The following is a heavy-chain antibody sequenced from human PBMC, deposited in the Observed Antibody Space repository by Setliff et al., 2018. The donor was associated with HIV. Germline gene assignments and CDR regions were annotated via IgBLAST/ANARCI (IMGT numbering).Heavy chain of an antibody. D-gene: IGHD6-19*01. J-gene: IGHJ5*02. V-gene: IGHV1-2*02. CDR2: INPQSGGT. CDR3: AIPLSSGGDH. CDR1: GYTSTDYY. Sequence: ASVKVSCKASGYTSTDYYIHWVRQDPGQGLEWMGWINPQSGGTTYAQKFQGRVTVTRDTSISTAYVELSRLRSDDPAVYYCAIPLSSGGDHWGQGTLVTAPQ.